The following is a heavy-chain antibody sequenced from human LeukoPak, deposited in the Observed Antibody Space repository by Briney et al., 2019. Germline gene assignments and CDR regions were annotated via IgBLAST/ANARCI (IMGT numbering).Heavy chain of an antibody. J-gene: IGHJ4*02. Sequence: GASVTVSCKASGYTFTSYYMHWVRQAPGQGLEWMGIINPSGGSTSYAQKFQGRVTMTRDMSTSTVYMELSSLRSEDTAVYFCARSGYSFGYHYFDLWGQGTLVTVSS. D-gene: IGHD5-18*01. V-gene: IGHV1-46*01. CDR1: GYTFTSYY. CDR3: ARSGYSFGYHYFDL. CDR2: INPSGGST.